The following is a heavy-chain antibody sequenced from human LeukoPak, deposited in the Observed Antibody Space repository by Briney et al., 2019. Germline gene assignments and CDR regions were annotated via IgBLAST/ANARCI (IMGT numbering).Heavy chain of an antibody. D-gene: IGHD3-9*01. Sequence: QSGGSLRLSCAASGLTFSSHEMNWVRQAPGKGLEWISYISSSGSTIFYADSVKGRFTISRSNANNSLYLQMNSLRAEDTAVYYCASEGLLDSNAMDVWGQGTTVTVSS. CDR3: ASEGLLDSNAMDV. J-gene: IGHJ6*02. V-gene: IGHV3-48*03. CDR1: GLTFSSHE. CDR2: ISSSGSTI.